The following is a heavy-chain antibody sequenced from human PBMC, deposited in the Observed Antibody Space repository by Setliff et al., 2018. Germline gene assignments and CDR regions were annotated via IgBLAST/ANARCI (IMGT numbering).Heavy chain of an antibody. CDR2: ISYDGSNK. V-gene: IGHV3-30*03. CDR3: ARDQGWTSYNWFDP. CDR1: GFTFSSYG. D-gene: IGHD2-15*01. Sequence: GGSLRLSCAASGFTFSSYGMHWVRQAPGKGLEWVAVISYDGSNKYYADSVKGRFTISRDNSKNTLYLQMNSLRAEDTAVYYCARDQGWTSYNWFDPWGQGTLVTVSS. J-gene: IGHJ5*02.